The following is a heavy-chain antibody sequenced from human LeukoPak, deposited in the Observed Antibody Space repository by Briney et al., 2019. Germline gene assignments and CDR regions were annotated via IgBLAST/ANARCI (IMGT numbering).Heavy chain of an antibody. CDR2: ISGSGGST. J-gene: IGHJ4*02. V-gene: IGHV3-23*01. D-gene: IGHD2-15*01. CDR1: GFTFSSYA. Sequence: GSLRLSCAASGFTFSSYAMSWVRQAPGKGLGWVSAISGSGGSTYYADSVKGRFTISRDNSKNTLYLQMNSLRAEDTAVYYCAKGGRAAHYFDYWGQGTLVTVSS. CDR3: AKGGRAAHYFDY.